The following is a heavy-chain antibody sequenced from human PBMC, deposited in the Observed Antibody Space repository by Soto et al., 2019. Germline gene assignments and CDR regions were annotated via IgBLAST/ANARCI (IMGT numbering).Heavy chain of an antibody. CDR2: IVVGSGNT. CDR1: GFTFTSSA. Sequence: ASVKVSCKASGFTFTSSAVQWVRQARGQRLEWIGWIVVGSGNTNYAQKFQERVTITRDMSTSTAYMELSSLRSEDTAVYYCAADRGEQQLPEPLLYWGQGTLVTVSS. V-gene: IGHV1-58*01. CDR3: AADRGEQQLPEPLLY. J-gene: IGHJ4*02. D-gene: IGHD6-13*01.